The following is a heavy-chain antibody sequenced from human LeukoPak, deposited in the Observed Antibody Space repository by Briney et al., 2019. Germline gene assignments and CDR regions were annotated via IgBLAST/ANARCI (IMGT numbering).Heavy chain of an antibody. CDR3: ARDQGGPFDF. Sequence: SETLSLTCAVSGDSISTNYWTWIRQPPGKGLEWIGYTYYSGSTNYNPSLKSRVTISLDTSKNHFSLRLSSLTAADTAVYYCARDQGGPFDFWGRGILVTVSS. J-gene: IGHJ4*02. CDR1: GDSISTNY. CDR2: TYYSGST. V-gene: IGHV4-59*12.